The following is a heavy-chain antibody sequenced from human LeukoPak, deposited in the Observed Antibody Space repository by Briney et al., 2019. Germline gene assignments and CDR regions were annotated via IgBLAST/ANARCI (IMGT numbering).Heavy chain of an antibody. CDR1: GGTFSSYA. CDR3: ARDAHYYDSSGYSFDY. Sequence: SVKVSCKASGGTFSSYAISWVRQAPGQGLEWMGGIIPIFGTANYAQKFQGRVTITADESTSTAYMELSSLRSEGTAVYYCARDAHYYDSSGYSFDYWGQGTLVTVSS. CDR2: IIPIFGTA. J-gene: IGHJ4*02. V-gene: IGHV1-69*13. D-gene: IGHD3-22*01.